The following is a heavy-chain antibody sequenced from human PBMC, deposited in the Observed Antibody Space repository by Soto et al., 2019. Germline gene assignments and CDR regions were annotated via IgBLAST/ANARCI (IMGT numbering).Heavy chain of an antibody. CDR2: INHSGST. J-gene: IGHJ6*03. CDR3: ARGHTVTTSRYYYYMDV. CDR1: GGSFSGYY. V-gene: IGHV4-34*01. D-gene: IGHD4-4*01. Sequence: SETLSLTCAFYGGSFSGYYWSWIRQPPGKGLEWIGEINHSGSTNYNPSLKSRVTISVDTSKNQFSLKLSSVTAADTAVYYCARGHTVTTSRYYYYMDVWGKGNTVTVS.